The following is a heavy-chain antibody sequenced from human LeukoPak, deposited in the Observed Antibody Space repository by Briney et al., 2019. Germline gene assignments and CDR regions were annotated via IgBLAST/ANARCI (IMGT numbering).Heavy chain of an antibody. J-gene: IGHJ4*02. CDR1: GGSISIYY. V-gene: IGHV4-59*08. CDR2: IYYSGST. D-gene: IGHD1-14*01. CDR3: ARSGPTPGYFDY. Sequence: PSETLSLTCTVSGGSISIYYWSWIRQPPGKGLEWIGYIYYSGSTNYNPSLKSRVTISVDTSKNQFSLKLSSVTAADTAVYYCARSGPTPGYFDYGGQGTLVTVSS.